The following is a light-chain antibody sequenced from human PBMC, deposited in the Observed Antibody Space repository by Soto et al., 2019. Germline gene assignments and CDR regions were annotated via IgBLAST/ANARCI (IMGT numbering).Light chain of an antibody. CDR3: CSYAGSSTFD. CDR1: SSDVGSYNL. J-gene: IGLJ1*01. CDR2: EVT. V-gene: IGLV2-23*02. Sequence: QAALTQPASVSGSPGQSITISCTGTSSDVGSYNLVSWYQQYPDKAPKLMIYEVTKRPSGVSNRFSGSKSGNTASLTVSGLQAADEADYYCCSYAGSSTFDFGTGTKVTVL.